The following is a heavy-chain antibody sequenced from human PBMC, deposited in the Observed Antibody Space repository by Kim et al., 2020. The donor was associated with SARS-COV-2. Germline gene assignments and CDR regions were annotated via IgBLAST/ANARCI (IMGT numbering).Heavy chain of an antibody. J-gene: IGHJ3*02. CDR3: AIDPYYYGSGSYTDAFDI. V-gene: IGHV4-34*01. D-gene: IGHD3-10*01. CDR2: INHSGST. CDR1: GGSFSGYY. Sequence: SETLSLTCAVYGGSFSGYYWSWIRQPPGKGLEWIGEINHSGSTNYNPSLKSRVTISVDTSKNQFSLKLSSVTAADTAVYYCAIDPYYYGSGSYTDAFDI.